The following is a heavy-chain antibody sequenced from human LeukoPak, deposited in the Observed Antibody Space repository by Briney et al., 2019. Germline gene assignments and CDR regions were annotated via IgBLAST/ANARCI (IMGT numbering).Heavy chain of an antibody. J-gene: IGHJ4*02. CDR2: ISYDGGFE. V-gene: IGHV3-30*04. Sequence: PGGSLRLSCAASEFTFSTYAMHWVRQASGKGLEWVALISYDGGFERYADSVKSRFTISRDNSKNTLYLQMNSLRVEDTAVYYCAKEQDNLLLLSHFDSWGQGILVTVSS. D-gene: IGHD1-14*01. CDR1: EFTFSTYA. CDR3: AKEQDNLLLLSHFDS.